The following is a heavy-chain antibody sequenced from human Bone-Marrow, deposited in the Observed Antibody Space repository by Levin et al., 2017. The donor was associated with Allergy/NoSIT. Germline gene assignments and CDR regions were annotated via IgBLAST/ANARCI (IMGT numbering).Heavy chain of an antibody. CDR2: ISSSSSYI. D-gene: IGHD2-2*01. CDR1: GFTFSSYS. CDR3: ARVSVSDCSSTSCYDDYYFDY. Sequence: GESLKISCAASGFTFSSYSMNWVRQAPGKGLEWVSSISSSSSYIYYADSVKGRFTISRDNAKNSLYLQMNSLRAEDTAVYYCARVSVSDCSSTSCYDDYYFDYWGQGTLVTVSS. V-gene: IGHV3-21*01. J-gene: IGHJ4*02.